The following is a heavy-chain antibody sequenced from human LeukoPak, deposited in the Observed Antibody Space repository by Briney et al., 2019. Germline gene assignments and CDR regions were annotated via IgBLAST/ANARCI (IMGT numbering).Heavy chain of an antibody. CDR1: GGSFSGYY. CDR2: INHSGST. D-gene: IGHD3-22*01. Sequence: SETLSLTCAVYGGSFSGYYWSWIRQPPGKGLEWIGEINHSGSTNYNPSLKSRVTISVDTSKDQFSLKLSSVTAADTAVYYCARGKVEDYYDSSGYYDYYYYGMDVWGQGTMVTVSS. V-gene: IGHV4-34*01. J-gene: IGHJ6*02. CDR3: ARGKVEDYYDSSGYYDYYYYGMDV.